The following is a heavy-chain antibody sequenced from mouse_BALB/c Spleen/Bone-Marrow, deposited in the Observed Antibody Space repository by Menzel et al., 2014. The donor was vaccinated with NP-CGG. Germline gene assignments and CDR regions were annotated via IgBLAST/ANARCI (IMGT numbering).Heavy chain of an antibody. CDR3: ARDSSGYFDY. CDR1: GFTFSYYA. V-gene: IGHV5-9-4*01. D-gene: IGHD3-1*01. Sequence: DVHLVESGGGLVKPGGPLKLSCAASGFTFSYYAMSWARQSPEKSLEWVAEISSGGSYTYYPDTVTGRFTISRNNAKNTLYMEMSRLRSEYTAIYYGARDSSGYFDYWGQGTTLTVSS. CDR2: ISSGGSYT. J-gene: IGHJ2*01.